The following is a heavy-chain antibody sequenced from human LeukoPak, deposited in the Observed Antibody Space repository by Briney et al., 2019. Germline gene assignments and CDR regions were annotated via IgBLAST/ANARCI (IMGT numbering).Heavy chain of an antibody. J-gene: IGHJ6*02. Sequence: PSGTLSLTCTVSGGSISNYYWTWIRQPAGKGLEWIGRIYPSGSSTYNPSLKSRVTMSVDTSKNQFSLKLSSVTAADTAVYYCARVRYSGSGSYYNGGSYYGMDVWGQGTTVTVSS. CDR3: ARVRYSGSGSYYNGGSYYGMDV. V-gene: IGHV4-4*07. D-gene: IGHD3-10*01. CDR1: GGSISNYY. CDR2: IYPSGSS.